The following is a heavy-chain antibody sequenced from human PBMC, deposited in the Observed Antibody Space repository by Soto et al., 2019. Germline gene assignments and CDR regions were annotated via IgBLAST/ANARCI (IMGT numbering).Heavy chain of an antibody. CDR1: GFTFTSSA. J-gene: IGHJ3*02. D-gene: IGHD3-22*01. Sequence: ASVKVSCKASGFTFTSSAVQWVRQARGQRLEWIGWIVVGSGNTNYAQKFQERVTITRDMSTSTAYMELSSLRSEDTAVYYCAAELYYYDSSGYYQAYDAFDIWGQGTMVTVSS. CDR2: IVVGSGNT. V-gene: IGHV1-58*01. CDR3: AAELYYYDSSGYYQAYDAFDI.